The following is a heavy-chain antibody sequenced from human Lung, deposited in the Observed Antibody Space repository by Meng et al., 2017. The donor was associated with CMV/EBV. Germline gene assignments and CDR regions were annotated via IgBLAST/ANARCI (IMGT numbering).Heavy chain of an antibody. Sequence: GESLKISCAASGFTFANAWMSWVRQSPGKGLEWVARVGSGGGTTEYAAPVRGRFSISRDDSYNTLYLQMNSLRTGDTAIYYCATDSPEVLAQIDYWGQGTLVTVSS. CDR3: ATDSPEVLAQIDY. CDR2: VGSGGGTT. V-gene: IGHV3-15*04. D-gene: IGHD3-3*02. J-gene: IGHJ4*02. CDR1: GFTFANAW.